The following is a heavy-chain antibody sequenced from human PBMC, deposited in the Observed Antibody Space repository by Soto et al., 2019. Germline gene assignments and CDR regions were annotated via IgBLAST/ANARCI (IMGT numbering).Heavy chain of an antibody. CDR2: ISYDGNNR. V-gene: IGHV3-30*03. J-gene: IGHJ4*02. D-gene: IGHD1-20*01. CDR1: GFTFSDYG. CDR3: TFGDNSFAY. Sequence: QVQLVESGGGVVQPGMSLRVSCAASGFTFSDYGIYWVRQAPGKGLEWVALISYDGNNREYGDSVKGRFTISRDNSKNTLYLQMNSLRVEDTAVYYCTFGDNSFAYWGPGTLVTVSS.